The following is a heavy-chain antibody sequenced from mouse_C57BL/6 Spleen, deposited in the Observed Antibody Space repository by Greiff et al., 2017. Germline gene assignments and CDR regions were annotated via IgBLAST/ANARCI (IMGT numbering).Heavy chain of an antibody. CDR3: ARGRTGNWFAY. Sequence: QVQLQQPGAELVKPGASVKLSCKASGYTFTSYWMHWVKQRPGQGLEWIGMIHPNSGSTNYNEKFKSKATLTVDKSSSTAYMQLSSLTSEDSAVYYCARGRTGNWFAYWGQGTLVTVSA. V-gene: IGHV1-64*01. J-gene: IGHJ3*01. D-gene: IGHD4-1*01. CDR2: IHPNSGST. CDR1: GYTFTSYW.